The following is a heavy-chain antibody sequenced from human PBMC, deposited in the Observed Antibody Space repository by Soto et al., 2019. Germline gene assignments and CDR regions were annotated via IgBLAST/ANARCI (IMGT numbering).Heavy chain of an antibody. D-gene: IGHD3-10*01. CDR1: GGTFSSYA. V-gene: IGHV1-69*13. CDR3: ARYPMVRGCIMRNYYYYYGMDV. Sequence: SVKVSCKASGGTFSSYAISWVRQAPGQGLEWMGGIIPIFGTANYAQKFQGRVTITADESTSTAYMELSSLSSEATAVYYCARYPMVRGCIMRNYYYYYGMDVWGQGATVTVSS. J-gene: IGHJ6*02. CDR2: IIPIFGTA.